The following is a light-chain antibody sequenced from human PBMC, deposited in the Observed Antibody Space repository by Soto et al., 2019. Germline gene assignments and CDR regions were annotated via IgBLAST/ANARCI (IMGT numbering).Light chain of an antibody. CDR1: QSITDY. V-gene: IGKV1-39*01. CDR3: QQLHGYPIT. CDR2: GAS. J-gene: IGKJ5*01. Sequence: DIQMTQSPSSLSASVGDRVTITCRTSQSITDYLNWYQQKPGKAPKVLIYGASNLQSGVPPRFSGSGSGTHFTLTISSLQPEDFATYYCQQLHGYPITFGQGTRLEIK.